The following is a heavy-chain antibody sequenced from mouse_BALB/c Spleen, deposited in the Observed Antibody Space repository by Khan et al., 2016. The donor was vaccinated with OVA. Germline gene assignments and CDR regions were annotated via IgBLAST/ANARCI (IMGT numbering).Heavy chain of an antibody. J-gene: IGHJ4*01. V-gene: IGHV1S34*01. CDR2: ISCYNGAT. Sequence: LVKTGASVKISCKTSGYSFTGYYMHWVKQSHGKSLEWIGYISCYNGATTYNQKFKGKATFTVDTSSSTAYMQFNSLTSEDSAVYSCARSHLLWLYAMAYWGQGTSVPVSS. CDR3: ARSHLLWLYAMAY. CDR1: GYSFTGYY. D-gene: IGHD2-2*01.